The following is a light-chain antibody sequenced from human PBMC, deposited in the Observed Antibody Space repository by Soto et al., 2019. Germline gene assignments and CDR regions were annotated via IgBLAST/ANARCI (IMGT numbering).Light chain of an antibody. CDR3: QKYNSAPYT. CDR1: QGIGSS. V-gene: IGKV1-27*01. CDR2: GSS. J-gene: IGKJ3*01. Sequence: DIQMTQSPSSLSASVGDRVTITCRASQGIGSSLAWYQQKPGKAPKLLISGSSTLQSGVPSRFSGSGSGTDFTLTITSLQPEDVGSYYCQKYNSAPYTFCPGTKVDIK.